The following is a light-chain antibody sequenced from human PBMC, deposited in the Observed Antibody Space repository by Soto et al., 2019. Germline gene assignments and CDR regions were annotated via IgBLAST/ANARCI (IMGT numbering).Light chain of an antibody. Sequence: QSALTQPASVSGSPGQSITISCTGTSSDVGVYNYVSWYQQHPGKAPKLMIFEVSYRPSGISNRFSGSKSGNTASLTISGLHAEDEADYYCRSYTSGSTSVFGGGTQLPVL. CDR2: EVS. J-gene: IGLJ3*02. V-gene: IGLV2-14*01. CDR3: RSYTSGSTSV. CDR1: SSDVGVYNY.